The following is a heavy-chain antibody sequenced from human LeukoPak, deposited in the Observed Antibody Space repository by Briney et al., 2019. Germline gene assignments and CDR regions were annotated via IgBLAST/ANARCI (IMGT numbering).Heavy chain of an antibody. D-gene: IGHD3-16*02. CDR2: IKQDGSEK. Sequence: GGSLRLSCAASGFTFSSYWMSWVRQAPGKGLEWVANIKQDGSEKYYVDSVKGRFTISRDNAKNSLYLQMNSLRAEDTALYYCAKGDYDYVWGSYRLPYYFDYWGQGTLVTVSS. CDR3: AKGDYDYVWGSYRLPYYFDY. CDR1: GFTFSSYW. V-gene: IGHV3-7*03. J-gene: IGHJ4*02.